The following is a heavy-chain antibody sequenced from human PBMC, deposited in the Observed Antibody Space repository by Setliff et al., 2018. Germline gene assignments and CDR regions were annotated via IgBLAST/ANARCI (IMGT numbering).Heavy chain of an antibody. Sequence: SETLSLTCAVSGFSISSGYYWGWIRQPPGKGLEWIVNIHHSGKAYYNPSLKSRVTMSVDTSKNHVSLKLSSVTAADTAVYYCAKAHTWSLPNDNSGYPGWFDPWGQGTLVTVSS. CDR2: IHHSGKA. CDR1: GFSISSGYY. V-gene: IGHV4-38-2*01. D-gene: IGHD3-22*01. J-gene: IGHJ5*02. CDR3: AKAHTWSLPNDNSGYPGWFDP.